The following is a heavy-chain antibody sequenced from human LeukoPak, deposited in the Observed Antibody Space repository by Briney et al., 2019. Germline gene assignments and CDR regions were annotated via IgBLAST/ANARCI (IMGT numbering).Heavy chain of an antibody. CDR2: FYTGGAT. Sequence: GSLRLSCAASGFSVPNYYMSWVRQAPGKGLEWVSVFYTGGATFYADSVKGRFTVSRDISKNTLSLQMNSLRAEDTAVYYCAKDLYSGSHGGGFGVWGQGTMVTVAS. CDR3: AKDLYSGSHGGGFGV. V-gene: IGHV3-66*01. J-gene: IGHJ3*01. D-gene: IGHD1-26*01. CDR1: GFSVPNYY.